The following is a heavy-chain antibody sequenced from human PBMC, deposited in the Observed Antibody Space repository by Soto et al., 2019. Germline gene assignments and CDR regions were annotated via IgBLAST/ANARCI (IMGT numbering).Heavy chain of an antibody. CDR3: AKDPPPIGYDSSGYYFDY. D-gene: IGHD3-22*01. CDR1: GFTFSSYA. J-gene: IGHJ4*02. Sequence: GGSLRLSCAASGFTFSSYAMSWVRQAPGKGLEWVSAISGSGGSTYYADSVKGRFTISRDNSKNTLYLQMNSLRAEDTAVYYCAKDPPPIGYDSSGYYFDYWDQATLVTVSS. V-gene: IGHV3-23*01. CDR2: ISGSGGST.